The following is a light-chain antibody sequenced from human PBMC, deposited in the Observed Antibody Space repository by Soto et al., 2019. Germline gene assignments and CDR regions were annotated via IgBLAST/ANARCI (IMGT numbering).Light chain of an antibody. Sequence: DIVLTQSPASLSLSPGDRATLSCRASQSVSSCYLAWYQQQPGQAPRLLIYGASSRATGIPDRFSGSGSGTDFTLTISRLEPEDFAVYYCQQYGSSPLTFGGGTKVEIK. CDR3: QQYGSSPLT. CDR2: GAS. J-gene: IGKJ4*01. CDR1: QSVSSCY. V-gene: IGKV3-20*01.